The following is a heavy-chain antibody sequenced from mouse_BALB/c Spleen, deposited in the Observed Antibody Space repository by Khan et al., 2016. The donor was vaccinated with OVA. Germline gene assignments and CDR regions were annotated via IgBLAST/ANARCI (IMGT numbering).Heavy chain of an antibody. D-gene: IGHD2-2*01. CDR3: ARGGYGGFAY. J-gene: IGHJ3*01. Sequence: QVQLQQPGGDLMKPGASVKISCKAAGYTFSSYWIEWVKQRPGHGLEWIGQIFPGSVSTTYNEKFKGKATFTADTSSNTAYMQLSSLTSEDSAGYYCARGGYGGFAYWGQGTLVTVSA. CDR2: IFPGSVST. CDR1: GYTFSSYW. V-gene: IGHV1-9*01.